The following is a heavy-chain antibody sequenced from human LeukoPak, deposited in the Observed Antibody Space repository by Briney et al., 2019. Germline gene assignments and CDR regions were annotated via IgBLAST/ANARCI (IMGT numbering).Heavy chain of an antibody. V-gene: IGHV3-48*01. J-gene: IGHJ4*02. CDR2: ISSSSSTI. CDR3: ARGGLYSSSSGFYY. D-gene: IGHD6-6*01. CDR1: GFTFSSYG. Sequence: RAGGSLRLTCAASGFTFSSYGMHWVRQAPGKGLEWVSYISSSSSTIYYADSVKGRFTISRDNAKNSLYLQMNSLRAEDTAVYYCARGGLYSSSSGFYYWGQGTLVTVSS.